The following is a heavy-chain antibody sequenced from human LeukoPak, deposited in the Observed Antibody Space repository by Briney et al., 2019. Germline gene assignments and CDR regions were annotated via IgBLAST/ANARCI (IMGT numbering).Heavy chain of an antibody. D-gene: IGHD6-13*01. J-gene: IGHJ4*02. CDR1: GDSISTDY. CDR2: IQFSGST. Sequence: SETLSLTCTVSGDSISTDYWSWLRQPPGKGLEWIGYIQFSGSTNKNPSLKSRVTISVDTSKNQFFLNLRSVTAADTAVYYCARAYSIAAVFDFWGQGTPVTVSS. V-gene: IGHV4-59*01. CDR3: ARAYSIAAVFDF.